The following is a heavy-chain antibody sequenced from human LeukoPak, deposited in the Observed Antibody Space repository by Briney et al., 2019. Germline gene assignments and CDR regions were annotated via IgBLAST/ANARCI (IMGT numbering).Heavy chain of an antibody. Sequence: GGSLRLPCAASGFTFSSYSMNWVRQAPGKGLEWVSSISSSSSYIYYADSVKGRFTISRDNAKNSLYLQMNSLRAEDTAVYYYASTYGSGSYYPILFDYWGQGTLVTVSS. CDR3: ASTYGSGSYYPILFDY. CDR2: ISSSSSYI. J-gene: IGHJ4*02. CDR1: GFTFSSYS. V-gene: IGHV3-21*01. D-gene: IGHD3-10*01.